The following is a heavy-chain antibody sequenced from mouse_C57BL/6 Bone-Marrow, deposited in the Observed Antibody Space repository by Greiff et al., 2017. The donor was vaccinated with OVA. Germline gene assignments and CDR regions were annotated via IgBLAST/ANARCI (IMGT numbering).Heavy chain of an antibody. J-gene: IGHJ2*01. CDR2: IDPETGGT. CDR3: TVPDYFDY. Sequence: QVHVKQSGAELVRPGASVTLSCKASGYTFTDYEMHWVKQTPVHGLEWIGAIDPETGGTAYNQKFKGKAILTADKSSSTAYMELRSLTSEDSAVYYCTVPDYFDYWGQGTTLTVSS. V-gene: IGHV1-15*01. CDR1: GYTFTDYE.